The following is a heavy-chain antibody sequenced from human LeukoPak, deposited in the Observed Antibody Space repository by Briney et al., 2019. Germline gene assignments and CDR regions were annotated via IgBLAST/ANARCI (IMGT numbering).Heavy chain of an antibody. CDR2: ISSTSTDI. CDR3: ARRGPYFDY. Sequence: GGSLRLSCTASGFTFSNHGMNWVRQAPGKGLEWISYISSTSTDIYYVDSVKGRFTISRDNAKNSLYLQMNSLRPEDTSIYYCARRGPYFDYWDQGILVTVSS. D-gene: IGHD3-10*01. CDR1: GFTFSNHG. J-gene: IGHJ4*02. V-gene: IGHV3-21*05.